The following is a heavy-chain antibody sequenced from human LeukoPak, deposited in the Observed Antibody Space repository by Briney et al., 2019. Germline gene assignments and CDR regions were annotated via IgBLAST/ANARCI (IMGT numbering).Heavy chain of an antibody. CDR1: GGSINTANYY. J-gene: IGHJ4*02. CDR3: ARDRYGDFEDY. D-gene: IGHD4-17*01. CDR2: ISYSGTP. V-gene: IGHV4-30-4*08. Sequence: SETLSLTCNVSGGSINTANYYWTWIRQPPGKGLEWIGYISYSGTPYYNPSLNSRVTISLDTSKNQFSLILNSVAAADMAMYYCARDRYGDFEDYWGQGTLVTVSS.